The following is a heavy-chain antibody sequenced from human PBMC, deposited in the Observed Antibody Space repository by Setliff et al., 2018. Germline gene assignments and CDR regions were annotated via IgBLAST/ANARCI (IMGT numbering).Heavy chain of an antibody. CDR1: GFTFTTYW. Sequence: HPGGSLRLSCAASGFTFTTYWMYWVRQSPGKGLAWVSRINQDGSDKYHADSLKGRFTISRDNAKNSLYLQMNNLRAEDTAVYYCVRDSPYCVNGVCRGYWGQGTQVTVSS. CDR3: VRDSPYCVNGVCRGY. V-gene: IGHV3-7*03. J-gene: IGHJ4*02. CDR2: INQDGSDK. D-gene: IGHD2-21*01.